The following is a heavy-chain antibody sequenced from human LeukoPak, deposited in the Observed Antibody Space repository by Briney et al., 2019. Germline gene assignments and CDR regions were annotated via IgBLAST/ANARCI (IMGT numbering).Heavy chain of an antibody. J-gene: IGHJ5*02. CDR1: GGSISSSSYH. Sequence: EPSETLSLTCTVSGGSISSSSYHWGWIRQPPGKGLEWIGSIYYSGSTYYNPSLKSRVTISVDTSKNQFSLKLSSVTAADTAVYYCARDRRGWYWFDPWGQGTLVTVSS. D-gene: IGHD6-19*01. CDR2: IYYSGST. CDR3: ARDRRGWYWFDP. V-gene: IGHV4-39*07.